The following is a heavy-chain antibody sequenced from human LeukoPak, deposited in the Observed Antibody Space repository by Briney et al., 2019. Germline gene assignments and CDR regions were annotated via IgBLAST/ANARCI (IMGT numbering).Heavy chain of an antibody. J-gene: IGHJ6*03. CDR2: INHSGST. V-gene: IGHV4-34*01. CDR3: ARLLISRYGSGSYPNYYYYYMDV. Sequence: SETLSLTCAVYGGSFSGYYWSWIRQPPGKGLEWIGEINHSGSTNYNPSLKSRVTISVDTSKNQFYLKLSSVTAADTAVYYCARLLISRYGSGSYPNYYYYYMDVWGKGTTVTVSS. CDR1: GGSFSGYY. D-gene: IGHD3-10*01.